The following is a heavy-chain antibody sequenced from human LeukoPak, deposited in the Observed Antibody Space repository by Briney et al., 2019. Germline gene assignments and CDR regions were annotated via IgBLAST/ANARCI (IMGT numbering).Heavy chain of an antibody. CDR1: GFTFSGNW. V-gene: IGHV3-7*01. J-gene: IGHJ4*02. CDR2: INPDGSLK. Sequence: PGGSLRLSCEASGFTFSGNWMSWARQAPGKGLEWVASINPDGSLKLYVDSVKGRFDISRDNTKSSLYLQMNSLGAEDTAMYYCAKLLGTVTTYDSWGQGTRVTVSS. D-gene: IGHD5-24*01. CDR3: AKLLGTVTTYDS.